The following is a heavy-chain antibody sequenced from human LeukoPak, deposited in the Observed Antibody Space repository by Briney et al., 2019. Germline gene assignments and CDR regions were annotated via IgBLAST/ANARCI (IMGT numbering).Heavy chain of an antibody. CDR1: GGSFSGYY. D-gene: IGHD6-19*01. Sequence: SETLPLTCAVYGGSFSGYYWSWIRQPPGKGLEWIGEINHSGSTNYNPSLKSRVTISVDTSKNQFSLKLSSVTAADTAVYYCARGRNLQWLVREVFDYWGQGTLVTASS. CDR2: INHSGST. CDR3: ARGRNLQWLVREVFDY. V-gene: IGHV4-34*01. J-gene: IGHJ4*02.